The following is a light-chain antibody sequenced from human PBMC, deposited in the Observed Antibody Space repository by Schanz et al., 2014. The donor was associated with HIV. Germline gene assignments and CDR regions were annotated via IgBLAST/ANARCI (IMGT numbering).Light chain of an antibody. J-gene: IGLJ3*02. CDR3: LSYDSSLSGSWV. CDR2: INS. V-gene: IGLV1-40*01. CDR1: SSNIGAGYD. Sequence: QSVLTQPPSVSGAPGQRVNISCTGSSSNIGAGYDVHWYQQLPGTAPKLLIYINSNRPSGVPDRFSGSKSGTSASLAITGLQAEDEADYYCLSYDSSLSGSWVFGGGTKLTVL.